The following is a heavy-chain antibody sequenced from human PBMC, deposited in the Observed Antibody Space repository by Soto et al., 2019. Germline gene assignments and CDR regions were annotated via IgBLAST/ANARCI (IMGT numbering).Heavy chain of an antibody. V-gene: IGHV3-73*01. CDR2: IRSKVNSYAT. CDR1: GFTFSGSA. J-gene: IGHJ4*02. CDR3: TASGYDTFVDY. Sequence: WGSLRLSCAASGFTFSGSAMHWVRQASWKGLEWVGRIRSKVNSYATAYAASVKGRLTISRDDSKNTAYLQMNSLKTEDTAVYYCTASGYDTFVDYWGRGTLVTV. D-gene: IGHD5-12*01.